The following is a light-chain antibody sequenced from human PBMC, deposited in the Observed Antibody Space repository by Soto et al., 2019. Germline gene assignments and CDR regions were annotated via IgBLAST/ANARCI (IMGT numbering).Light chain of an antibody. CDR3: TSYTSVTIVI. CDR2: GVT. CDR1: NSDIGGYNS. Sequence: QSVLTQPASVSGSPGQSITISCTGSNSDIGGYNSVSWYQQHPGKAPKLLIFGVTNRSSGVSGRFSGSKSGNTASLTISALQAEDEADYYCTSYTSVTIVIFGGGTQLTVL. J-gene: IGLJ2*01. V-gene: IGLV2-14*01.